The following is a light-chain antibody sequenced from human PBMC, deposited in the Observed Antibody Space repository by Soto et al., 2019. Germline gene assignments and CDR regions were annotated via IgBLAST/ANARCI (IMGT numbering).Light chain of an antibody. V-gene: IGKV3-11*01. CDR2: DAS. J-gene: IGKJ1*01. CDR3: QQRCNWPPTWT. CDR1: QSVSSC. Sequence: EIVFTQAPATLSLSPGERATLSCRASQSVSSCLAWYQQNPGQAPRVVIYDASNRATGIPARFSGSGSGTDFTLTISSLEPEDFAVYYCQQRCNWPPTWTFGQGTKVEIK.